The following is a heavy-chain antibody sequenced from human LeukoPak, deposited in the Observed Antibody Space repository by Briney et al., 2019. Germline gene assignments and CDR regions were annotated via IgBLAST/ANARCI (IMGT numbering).Heavy chain of an antibody. V-gene: IGHV1-24*01. Sequence: ASVKVSCKVSGYTLTELSMHWVRQAPGKGLEWMGGFDPEDGETIYAQKFQGRVTMTEDTSTDTAYMELSSLRSEDTAVYYCATGRYCSGGSCSNDHDYWGQGTLVTVSS. CDR3: ATGRYCSGGSCSNDHDY. CDR2: FDPEDGET. CDR1: GYTLTELS. D-gene: IGHD2-15*01. J-gene: IGHJ4*02.